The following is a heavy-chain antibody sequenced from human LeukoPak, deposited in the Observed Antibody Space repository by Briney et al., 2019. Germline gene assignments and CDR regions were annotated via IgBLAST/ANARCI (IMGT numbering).Heavy chain of an antibody. CDR1: GFTFSSYG. CDR3: ARGEYYSDTSSYFDY. CDR2: ISYDGSNK. J-gene: IGHJ4*02. D-gene: IGHD3-22*01. Sequence: GRSLRLSRAASGFTFSSYGMNWVRQAPGKGLEWVAVISYDGSNKYYADSVKGRFTISRDNSKNTLFVQMSSLRAEDTAVYYCARGEYYSDTSSYFDYWGQGTLVTVSS. V-gene: IGHV3-30*03.